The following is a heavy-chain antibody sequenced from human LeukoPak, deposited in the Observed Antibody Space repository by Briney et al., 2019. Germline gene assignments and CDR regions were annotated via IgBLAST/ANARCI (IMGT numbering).Heavy chain of an antibody. D-gene: IGHD3-10*01. CDR3: ARDGVYGSGSYGSY. CDR1: GGTFSGYA. V-gene: IGHV1-69*13. CDR2: IIPILGTA. J-gene: IGHJ4*02. Sequence: SVKVSCKASGGTFSGYAISWVRQAPGQGLEWMGGIIPILGTANYAQKFQGRVTITADESTSTAYMELSSLRSEDTAVYYCARDGVYGSGSYGSYWGQGTLVTVSS.